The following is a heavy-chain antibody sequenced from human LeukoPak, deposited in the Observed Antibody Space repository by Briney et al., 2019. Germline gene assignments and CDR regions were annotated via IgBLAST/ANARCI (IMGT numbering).Heavy chain of an antibody. CDR3: ARVGDYGVDY. CDR2: IYYSGST. Sequence: SETLSLTCTVSGGSISSSSYYWGWIRQPPGKGLEWIGSIYYSGSTYYNPSLKSRVTISVDTSKNQFSLKLSSVTAADTAVCYCARVGDYGVDYWGQGTLVTVSS. J-gene: IGHJ4*02. D-gene: IGHD4-17*01. CDR1: GGSISSSSYY. V-gene: IGHV4-39*07.